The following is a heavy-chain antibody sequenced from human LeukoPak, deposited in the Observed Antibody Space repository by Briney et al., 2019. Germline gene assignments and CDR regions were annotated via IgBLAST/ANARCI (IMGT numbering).Heavy chain of an antibody. CDR1: GGSFSGYY. Sequence: PSETLSLTCAVYGGSFSGYYWSWIRQPPGKGLEWIGEINHSGSTNYNPSLKSRVTISVDTSKNQFSLKLSSVTAADTAVYYCARLSLIAAAGSRVNIAVAGPFDYWGQGTLVTVSS. V-gene: IGHV4-34*01. D-gene: IGHD6-13*01. CDR2: INHSGST. CDR3: ARLSLIAAAGSRVNIAVAGPFDY. J-gene: IGHJ4*02.